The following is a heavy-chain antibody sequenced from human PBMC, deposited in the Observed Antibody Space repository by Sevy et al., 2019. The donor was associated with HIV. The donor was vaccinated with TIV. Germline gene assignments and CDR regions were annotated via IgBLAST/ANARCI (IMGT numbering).Heavy chain of an antibody. J-gene: IGHJ6*02. CDR2: IKQDGSEK. D-gene: IGHD5-12*01. CDR1: GFPFGSYE. Sequence: GGSLRLSCTASGFPFGSYEMNWVRQAPGKGLEWVANIKQDGSEKYYVDSVKGRFTISRDNSQNSLFLQMNTLRAEDTAVYYCAREGSPYDTYYYYYGMDVWGQGTTVTVSS. CDR3: AREGSPYDTYYYYYGMDV. V-gene: IGHV3-7*01.